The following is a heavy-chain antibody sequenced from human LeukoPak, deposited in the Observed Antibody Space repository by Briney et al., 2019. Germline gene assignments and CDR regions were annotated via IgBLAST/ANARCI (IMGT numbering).Heavy chain of an antibody. Sequence: SETLSLTCAVYGGSFSGYYWSWIRQPPGKGLEWIGEINHSGSTNYNPSLKSRVTISVDTSKNQFSLKLSSVTAADTAVYYCARGVRAYYYDSSGYYFDYWGQGTLVTVSS. CDR1: GGSFSGYY. D-gene: IGHD3-22*01. CDR3: ARGVRAYYYDSSGYYFDY. J-gene: IGHJ4*02. V-gene: IGHV4-34*01. CDR2: INHSGST.